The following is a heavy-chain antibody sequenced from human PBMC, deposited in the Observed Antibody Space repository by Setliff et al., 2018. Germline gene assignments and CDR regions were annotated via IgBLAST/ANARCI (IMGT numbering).Heavy chain of an antibody. J-gene: IGHJ4*02. CDR2: ISPYTGNT. CDR1: GYTLPDYG. CDR3: ERLVRYCSTTSCQRTSGDDF. Sequence: ASVTVSRMASGYTLPDYGISWVRQAPGQGLEWMGWISPYTGNTFYAPQFQGRVIMTTDTSAKTAYMDLRSLRSDDTAVYYCERLVRYCSTTSCQRTSGDDFWGLGTLVTVSS. D-gene: IGHD2-2*01. V-gene: IGHV1-18*01.